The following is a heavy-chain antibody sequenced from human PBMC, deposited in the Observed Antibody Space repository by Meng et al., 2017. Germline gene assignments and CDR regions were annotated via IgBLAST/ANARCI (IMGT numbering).Heavy chain of an antibody. V-gene: IGHV1-2*06. CDR3: ARDLPEMVRIRYYYGMDV. J-gene: IGHJ6*02. CDR2: INPNSGGT. CDR1: GYTFTGYY. Sequence: ASVKVSCKASGYTFTGYYMHWVRQAPGQGLEWMGRINPNSGGTNYAQKFRGRVTMTRDTSISTAYMELSRLRSDDTAVYYCARDLPEMVRIRYYYGMDVWGQGTTVTVSS. D-gene: IGHD3-10*01.